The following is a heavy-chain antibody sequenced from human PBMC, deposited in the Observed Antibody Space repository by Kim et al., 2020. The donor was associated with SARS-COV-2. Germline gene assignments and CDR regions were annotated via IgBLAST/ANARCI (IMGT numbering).Heavy chain of an antibody. J-gene: IGHJ5*02. D-gene: IGHD6-13*01. CDR2: IGTAGDT. CDR1: GFTFSSYD. CDR3: ARADLPGAGSSWYVWFDP. V-gene: IGHV3-13*01. Sequence: GGSLRLSCAASGFTFSSYDMHWVRQATGKGLEWVSAIGTAGDTYYPGSVKGRFTISRENAKNSLYLQMNSLRAGDTAVYYCARADLPGAGSSWYVWFDPWGQGTLVTVSS.